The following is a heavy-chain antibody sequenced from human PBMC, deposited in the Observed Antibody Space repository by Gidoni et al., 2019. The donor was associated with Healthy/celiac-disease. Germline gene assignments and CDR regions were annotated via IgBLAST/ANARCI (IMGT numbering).Heavy chain of an antibody. Sequence: QMQLVQSGPEVKKPGTSVKVSCQASGFTFHSVALHWVRQARGQRLEWIGWIVVGSGNTNYAQKFQERVTITRDMSTSTAYMELSSLRSEDTAVYYCAASYYDFWSGSPRLFGMDVWGQGTTVTVSS. V-gene: IGHV1-58*01. CDR3: AASYYDFWSGSPRLFGMDV. D-gene: IGHD3-3*01. CDR1: GFTFHSVA. J-gene: IGHJ6*02. CDR2: IVVGSGNT.